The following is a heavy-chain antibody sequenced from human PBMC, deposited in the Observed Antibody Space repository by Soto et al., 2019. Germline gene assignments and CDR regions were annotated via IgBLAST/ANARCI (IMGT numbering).Heavy chain of an antibody. J-gene: IGHJ4*02. CDR1: GFTFSSYA. D-gene: IGHD3-9*01. V-gene: IGHV3-23*01. Sequence: GGSLRLSCAASGFTFSSYAMSWVRQAPGKGLEWVSAISGSGGSTYYADSVKGRFTISRDNSKNTLYLQMNSLRAEDTAVYYCAKDHRLSYDILTGYHIFDYWGQGTLVTVSS. CDR3: AKDHRLSYDILTGYHIFDY. CDR2: ISGSGGST.